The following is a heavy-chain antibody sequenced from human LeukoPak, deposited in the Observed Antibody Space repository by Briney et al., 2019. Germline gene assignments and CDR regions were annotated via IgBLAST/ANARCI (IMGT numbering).Heavy chain of an antibody. D-gene: IGHD3-10*01. CDR2: IYYSGST. CDR3: ARMVRGVIITGDAFDI. Sequence: SETLSLTCTLYGGSFNDSYWTWIRQHPGKGLEWIGYIYYSGSTYYNPSLKSRVTISVDTSKNQFSLKLSSVTAADTAVYYCARMVRGVIITGDAFDIWGQGTMVTVSS. V-gene: IGHV4-31*03. CDR1: GGSFNDSY. J-gene: IGHJ3*02.